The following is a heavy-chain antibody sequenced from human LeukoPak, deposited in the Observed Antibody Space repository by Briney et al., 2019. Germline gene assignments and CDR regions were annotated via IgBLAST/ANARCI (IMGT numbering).Heavy chain of an antibody. CDR2: ISAYNGNT. CDR3: ASISYGDYSFDY. CDR1: GYTFTSYG. Sequence: ASVKVSCKASGYTFTSYGISWVRQAPGQGLEWMGWISAYNGNTNYAQKLQGRVTMTTDTCTSTAYMELRSLRSDDTAVYYCASISYGDYSFDYWGQGTLVTVSS. D-gene: IGHD4-17*01. J-gene: IGHJ4*02. V-gene: IGHV1-18*01.